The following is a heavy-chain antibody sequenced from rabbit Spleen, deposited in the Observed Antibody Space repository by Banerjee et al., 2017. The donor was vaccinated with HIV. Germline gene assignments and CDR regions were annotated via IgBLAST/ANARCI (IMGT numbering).Heavy chain of an antibody. J-gene: IGHJ6*01. V-gene: IGHV1S40*01. D-gene: IGHD8-1*01. CDR1: GFSFSRSYD. Sequence: LVESGGGLVKPGASLTLTCTASGFSFSRSYDMCWVRQAPGKGLEWIAYIDSGGGGSNYYASWAESRFPCSKASSTTVTLQMTSLTAADTATYFCARDTGSSFSSYGMDLWGPGTLVTVS. CDR2: IDSGGGGSN. CDR3: ARDTGSSFSSYGMDL.